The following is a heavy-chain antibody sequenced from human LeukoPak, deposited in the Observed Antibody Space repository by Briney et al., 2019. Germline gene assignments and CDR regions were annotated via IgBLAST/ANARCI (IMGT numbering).Heavy chain of an antibody. J-gene: IGHJ6*04. D-gene: IGHD3-10*01. CDR1: GYTFTSYG. CDR2: ISAYNGNT. CDR3: ARVKRITMVRGVISGMDV. Sequence: ASVKVSCKASGYTFTSYGISWVRQAPGQGLEWMGWISAYNGNTNYAQKLQGRVTMTTDASTSTAYMELRSLRSDDTAVYYCARVKRITMVRGVISGMDVWGKGTTVTVSS. V-gene: IGHV1-18*04.